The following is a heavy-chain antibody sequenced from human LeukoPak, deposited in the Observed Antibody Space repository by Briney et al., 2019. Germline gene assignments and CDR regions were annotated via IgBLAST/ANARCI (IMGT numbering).Heavy chain of an antibody. D-gene: IGHD4-17*01. CDR3: ATYGDYVGGAFDY. Sequence: GGSLRLSCAASGFTFSSYWMNWVRQAPGKGLEWVAVISYDGSNKYYADSVKGRFTISRDNSKNTLYLQMNSLRAEDTAVYYCATYGDYVGGAFDYWGQGTLVTVSS. CDR2: ISYDGSNK. J-gene: IGHJ4*02. V-gene: IGHV3-30*03. CDR1: GFTFSSYW.